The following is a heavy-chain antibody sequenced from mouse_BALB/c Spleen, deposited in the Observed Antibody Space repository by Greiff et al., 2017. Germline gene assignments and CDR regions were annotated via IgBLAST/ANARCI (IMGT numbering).Heavy chain of an antibody. CDR3: ARSGNYEAWFAY. CDR1: GYAFSSYW. D-gene: IGHD2-1*01. J-gene: IGHJ3*01. Sequence: QVQLKQSGAELVRPGSSVKISCKASGYAFSSYWMNWVKQRPGQGLEWIGQIYPGDGDTNYNGKFKGKATLTADKSSSTAYMQLSSLTSEDSAVYFCARSGNYEAWFAYWGQGTLVTVSA. CDR2: IYPGDGDT. V-gene: IGHV1-80*01.